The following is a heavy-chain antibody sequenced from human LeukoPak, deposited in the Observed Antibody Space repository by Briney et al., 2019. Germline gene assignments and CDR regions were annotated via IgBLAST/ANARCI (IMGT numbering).Heavy chain of an antibody. CDR1: GFTFSSYW. CDR2: INSDGSST. D-gene: IGHD3-22*01. CDR3: ARDHRAPYDSSGYWTLGAFDI. V-gene: IGHV3-74*01. J-gene: IGHJ3*02. Sequence: GGSLRLSCAASGFTFSSYWMHWVRQAPGKGLVWVLRINSDGSSTSYADSVKGRFTISRDNAKNTLYLQMNSLRAEDTAVYYCARDHRAPYDSSGYWTLGAFDIWGQGTMVTVSS.